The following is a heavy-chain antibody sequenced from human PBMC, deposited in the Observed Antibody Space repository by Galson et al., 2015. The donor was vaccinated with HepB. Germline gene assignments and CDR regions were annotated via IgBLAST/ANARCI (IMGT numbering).Heavy chain of an antibody. J-gene: IGHJ4*02. V-gene: IGHV3-48*01. CDR1: GFTFSSYS. D-gene: IGHD2-21*01. CDR2: ISSSSSTI. CDR3: ARDRDLNCGGDCYYDY. Sequence: SLRLSCAASGFTFSSYSMNWVRQAPGKGLEWVSYISSSSSTIYYADSVKGRFTISRDNAKNSLYLQMNSLRAEDTAVYYCARDRDLNCGGDCYYDYWGQGTLVTVSS.